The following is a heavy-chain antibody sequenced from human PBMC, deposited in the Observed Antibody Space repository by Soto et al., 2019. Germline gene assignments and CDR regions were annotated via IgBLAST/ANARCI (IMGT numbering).Heavy chain of an antibody. J-gene: IGHJ4*02. CDR2: ISYDGSNK. CDR1: GFTFSSYA. Sequence: GGSLRLSCAASGFTFSSYAMHWVRQAPGKGLEWVAVISYDGSNKYYADSVKGRFTISRDNSKNTLYLQMNSLRAEDTAVYYCARDSGEHFDYWVQGTLVTVSS. V-gene: IGHV3-30-3*01. CDR3: ARDSGEHFDY.